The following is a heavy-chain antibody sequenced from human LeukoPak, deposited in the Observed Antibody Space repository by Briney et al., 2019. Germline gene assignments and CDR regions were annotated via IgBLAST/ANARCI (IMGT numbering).Heavy chain of an antibody. D-gene: IGHD3-10*01. J-gene: IGHJ4*02. CDR1: GFTVSSNY. Sequence: GGSLRLSCAASGFTVSSNYMSWARQAPGKGLEGVLVIYSGGSTYYADSVKGRFPISRDNSKNALYIQMNSLRAEDTAVYFCAAMARGVIGFDYWGQGTLVTVSS. CDR2: IYSGGST. CDR3: AAMARGVIGFDY. V-gene: IGHV3-53*01.